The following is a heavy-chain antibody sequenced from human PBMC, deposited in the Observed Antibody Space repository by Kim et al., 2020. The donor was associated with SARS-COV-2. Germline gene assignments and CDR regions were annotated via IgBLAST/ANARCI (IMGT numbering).Heavy chain of an antibody. CDR2: FDPEDGET. CDR1: GYTLTELS. D-gene: IGHD2-15*01. CDR3: ATGRVAGPPAWFDP. V-gene: IGHV1-24*01. Sequence: ASVKVSCKVSGYTLTELSMHWVRQAPGKGLEWMGGFDPEDGETIYAQKFQGRVTMTEDTSTDTAYMELSSLRSEDPAVYYCATGRVAGPPAWFDPWGQGTLVTVSS. J-gene: IGHJ5*02.